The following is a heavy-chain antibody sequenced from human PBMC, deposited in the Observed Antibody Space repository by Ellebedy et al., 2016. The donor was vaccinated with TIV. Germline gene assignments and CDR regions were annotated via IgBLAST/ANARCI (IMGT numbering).Heavy chain of an antibody. V-gene: IGHV4-59*08. CDR3: ARFFESGSTGDY. J-gene: IGHJ4*02. CDR1: GASTSSYS. Sequence: MPGGSLRLSCTVSGASTSSYSWAWIRQPPGMGLDYIGYFSYTGSTNYSPSLNSRVSMSVDTSKNQVSLKLRSVTAEDTAVYYCARFFESGSTGDYWGQGTLVTVSS. CDR2: FSYTGST. D-gene: IGHD3-10*01.